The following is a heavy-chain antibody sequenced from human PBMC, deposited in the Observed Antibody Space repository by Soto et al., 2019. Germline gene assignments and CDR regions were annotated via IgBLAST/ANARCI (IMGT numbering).Heavy chain of an antibody. CDR3: VRWSALVVGAEALDG. CDR2: LSAYNGDT. Sequence: QVQLVQSVAEVKKPGASVRGSCKTSGYTFINYGITWVRQAPGPGLEWMGWLSAYNGDTSSSEKLQDRFTMTTDTCTNTVYMELRSRTSDDTAVYYCVRWSALVVGAEALDGWGQRTMVIVSS. D-gene: IGHD2-15*01. CDR1: GYTFINYG. J-gene: IGHJ3*01. V-gene: IGHV1-18*01.